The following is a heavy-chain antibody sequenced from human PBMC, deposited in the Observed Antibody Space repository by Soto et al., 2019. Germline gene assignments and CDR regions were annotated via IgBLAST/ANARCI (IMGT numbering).Heavy chain of an antibody. CDR2: IYTSGST. J-gene: IGHJ4*02. Sequence: QVQLQESGPGLVKPSETLSLTCTVAGVSISSYYWSWIRQPAGKGLEWIGRIYTSGSTNYNPSLKSRVTMSVDTSKNQFSLKLSSVTAADTAVYYCASGIVGATLYYFDYWGQGTLVTVSS. D-gene: IGHD1-26*01. CDR1: GVSISSYY. CDR3: ASGIVGATLYYFDY. V-gene: IGHV4-4*07.